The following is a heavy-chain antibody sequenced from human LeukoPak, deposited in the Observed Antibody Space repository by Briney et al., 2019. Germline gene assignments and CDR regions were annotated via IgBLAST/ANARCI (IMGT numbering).Heavy chain of an antibody. J-gene: IGHJ5*02. CDR2: FDPEDGET. CDR3: APSWGSSGWYSWFDP. Sequence: ASVKVSCKASGYTLTELSMHWVRQAPGEGLEWMGGFDPEDGETIYAQKFQGRVTMTEDTSTDTAYMEVSSLRSEDTAVYYCAPSWGSSGWYSWFDPWGQGTLVTVSS. D-gene: IGHD6-19*01. CDR1: GYTLTELS. V-gene: IGHV1-24*01.